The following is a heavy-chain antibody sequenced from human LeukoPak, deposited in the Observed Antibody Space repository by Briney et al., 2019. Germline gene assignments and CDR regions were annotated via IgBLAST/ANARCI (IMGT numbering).Heavy chain of an antibody. CDR2: ISSSSSYI. Sequence: PGGSLRLSCAASGFTFSSYAMHWVRQAPGKGLEWVSSISSSSSYIYYADSVKGRFTISRDNAKNSLYLQMNSLRAEDTAVYYCATRSHSSGWDYGMDVWGQGTTVTVSS. CDR3: ATRSHSSGWDYGMDV. CDR1: GFTFSSYA. V-gene: IGHV3-21*01. J-gene: IGHJ6*02. D-gene: IGHD6-19*01.